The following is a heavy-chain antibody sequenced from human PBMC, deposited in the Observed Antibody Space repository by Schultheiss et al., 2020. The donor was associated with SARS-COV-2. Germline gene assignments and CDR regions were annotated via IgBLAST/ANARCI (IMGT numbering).Heavy chain of an antibody. CDR2: IYYSGST. CDR1: GGSISSYY. D-gene: IGHD2-15*01. CDR3: ASTLLLPPWQSMTRDRPFDY. V-gene: IGHV4-39*01. J-gene: IGHJ4*02. Sequence: SETLSLTCTVSGGSISSYYWGWIRQPPGKGLEWIGSIYYSGSTYYNPSLKSRVTISVDTSKNQFSLKLSSVTAADTAVYYCASTLLLPPWQSMTRDRPFDYWGQGTLVTVAS.